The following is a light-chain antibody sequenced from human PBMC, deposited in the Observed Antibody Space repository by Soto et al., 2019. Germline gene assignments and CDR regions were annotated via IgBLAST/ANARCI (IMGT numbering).Light chain of an antibody. CDR1: QSVSSN. CDR2: GAS. J-gene: IGKJ4*01. CDR3: QHYVNWPLT. Sequence: EGVMAQFPGPRIVNTGESATVSCRASQSVSSNLAWYQQKPGQAPRLLIYGASTRATGIPAKFSGGGSGTEFTLTVSSLQSEDLAVYYCQHYVNWPLTFGGGTKVDI. V-gene: IGKV3-15*01.